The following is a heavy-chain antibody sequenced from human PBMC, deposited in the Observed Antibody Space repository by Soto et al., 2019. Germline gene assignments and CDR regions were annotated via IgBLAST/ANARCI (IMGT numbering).Heavy chain of an antibody. D-gene: IGHD2-15*01. Sequence: SETLSLTCTVSGGSISSGGYYWSWIRQHPGKGLEWIGYIYYSGSTYYNPSLKSRVTISVDTSKNQFSLKLSSVTAADTAVYYCARDRLTVVPEGYFDYWGQGTLVTVSS. CDR2: IYYSGST. V-gene: IGHV4-31*03. J-gene: IGHJ4*02. CDR1: GGSISSGGYY. CDR3: ARDRLTVVPEGYFDY.